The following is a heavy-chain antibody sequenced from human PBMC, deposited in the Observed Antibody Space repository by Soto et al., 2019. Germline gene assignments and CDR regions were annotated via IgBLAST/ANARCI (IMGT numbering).Heavy chain of an antibody. CDR2: IYYSGST. CDR1: GGSISSWY. Sequence: QVQLQESGPGLVKPSETLSLTWTVSGGSISSWYWSWIRQPPGKGLEWIGYIYYSGSTNYNPSLKRRVTTSVDTSKIQFSLKLCSVTATYTAVYYGASLYASRFDYWGQGTMVTVSS. J-gene: IGHJ4*02. V-gene: IGHV4-59*08. CDR3: ASLYASRFDY. D-gene: IGHD2-8*01.